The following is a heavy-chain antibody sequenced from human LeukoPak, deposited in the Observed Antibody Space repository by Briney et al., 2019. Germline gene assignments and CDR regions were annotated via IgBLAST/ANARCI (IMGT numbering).Heavy chain of an antibody. CDR2: INPSGDST. D-gene: IGHD2/OR15-2a*01. CDR3: ARVSTDYYYGMDV. J-gene: IGHJ6*02. V-gene: IGHV1-46*01. CDR1: GYTFTSYY. Sequence: ASVKVSCKASGYTFTSYYMHWVRQAPGQGLEWMGIINPSGDSTSYAQKFQGRVTMTRDTSTSTVYMELSSLRSEDTAVYYCARVSTDYYYGMDVWGQGTTVTVSS.